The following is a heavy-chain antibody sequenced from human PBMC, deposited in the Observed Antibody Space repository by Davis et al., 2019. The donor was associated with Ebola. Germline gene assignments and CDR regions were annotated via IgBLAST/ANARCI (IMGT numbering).Heavy chain of an antibody. D-gene: IGHD6-13*01. CDR3: ARSRSVAAAGMKGAYYYYGMDV. V-gene: IGHV4-4*02. CDR2: VHQGGST. Sequence: SETLSLTCAVSGGSINSNNWWSWVRQSPGKGLEWIGEVHQGGSTKYNPSPNSRITISVDKSKNHFSLKLTSLPAADTAVYYCARSRSVAAAGMKGAYYYYGMDVWGQGTTVTVSS. J-gene: IGHJ6*02. CDR1: GGSINSNNW.